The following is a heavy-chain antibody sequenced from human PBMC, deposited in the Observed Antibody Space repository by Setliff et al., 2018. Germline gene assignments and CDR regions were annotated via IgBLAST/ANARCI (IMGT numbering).Heavy chain of an antibody. J-gene: IGHJ4*02. Sequence: GGSLRLSCAASGFTFSSYEMNWVRQAPGKGLEWVSYISSSGSTIYYADSVKGRFTISRDNAKNSLYLQMNSLRAEDTAVYYCARVTGSGFDYWGQGTLVTVSS. CDR3: ARVTGSGFDY. V-gene: IGHV3-48*03. CDR1: GFTFSSYE. CDR2: ISSSGSTI. D-gene: IGHD2-8*02.